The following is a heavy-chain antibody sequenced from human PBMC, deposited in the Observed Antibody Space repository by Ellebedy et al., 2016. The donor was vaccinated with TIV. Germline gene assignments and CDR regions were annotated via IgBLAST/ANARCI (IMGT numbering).Heavy chain of an antibody. CDR2: ISSSSNTI. V-gene: IGHV3-48*01. J-gene: IGHJ5*02. Sequence: PGGSLRLSCAASGFTLSSYSMNWVRQAPGRGLEWVSYISSSSNTIYYAVSVKGRFTIARDNAKNSLYLQMNSLRAEDTAVYYCAKSFTANWFDPWGQGTLVTVSS. CDR1: GFTLSSYS. CDR3: AKSFTANWFDP.